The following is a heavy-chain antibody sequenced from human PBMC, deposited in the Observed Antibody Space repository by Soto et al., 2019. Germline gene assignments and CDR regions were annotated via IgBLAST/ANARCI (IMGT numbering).Heavy chain of an antibody. Sequence: PGESLKIACKGSGYSFTSYWIGWVRQMPGKGLEWMGIIYPGDSDTRYSPSFQGQVTISAEDTAVYYCAKDPPIGDSSGYYLNWFDPWGQGTLVTVSS. V-gene: IGHV5-51*01. J-gene: IGHJ5*02. CDR1: GYSFTSYW. CDR2: IYPGDSDT. CDR3: FDP. D-gene: IGHD3-22*01.